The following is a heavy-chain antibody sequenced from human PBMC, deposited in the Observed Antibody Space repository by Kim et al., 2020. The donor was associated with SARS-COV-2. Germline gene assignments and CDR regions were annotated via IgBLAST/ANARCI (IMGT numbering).Heavy chain of an antibody. J-gene: IGHJ6*02. D-gene: IGHD3-16*01. CDR1: GFNANSNY. CDR3: ARRVGVVGWTLDA. Sequence: GGSLRLSCAASGFNANSNYIAWVRQAPGKGLEWVSAIYTAANRFYRDSVRGRFTVSEDTSKNTVYLQMSSLRDDDTAVYYCARRVGVVGWTLDAWGQGT. CDR2: IYTAANR. V-gene: IGHV3-53*01.